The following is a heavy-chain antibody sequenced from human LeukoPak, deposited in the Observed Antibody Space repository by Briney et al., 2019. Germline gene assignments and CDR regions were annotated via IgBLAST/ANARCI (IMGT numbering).Heavy chain of an antibody. CDR1: GGTFSSYA. V-gene: IGHV1-69*13. CDR3: ARGRSAYYYDSSGYLFDY. Sequence: GASVKVSCKASGGTFSSYAINWVRQAPGQGLEWMGGIIPIFGTANYAQKFQGRVTITADESTSTAYMELSSLRSEDTAVYYCARGRSAYYYDSSGYLFDYWGQGTLVTVSS. D-gene: IGHD3-22*01. CDR2: IIPIFGTA. J-gene: IGHJ4*02.